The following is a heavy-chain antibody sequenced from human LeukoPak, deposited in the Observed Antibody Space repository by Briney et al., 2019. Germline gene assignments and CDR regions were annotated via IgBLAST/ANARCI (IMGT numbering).Heavy chain of an antibody. CDR2: INHSGST. CDR3: ARDGGIAD. D-gene: IGHD6-13*01. V-gene: IGHV4-34*01. J-gene: IGHJ4*02. Sequence: SETLSLTCAVHGGSFSGYYWSWIRQPPGKELEWIGEINHSGSTNYNPSLKSRVTISVDTSKNQFSLKLSSVTAADTAVYYCARDGGIADWGQGTLVTVSS. CDR1: GGSFSGYY.